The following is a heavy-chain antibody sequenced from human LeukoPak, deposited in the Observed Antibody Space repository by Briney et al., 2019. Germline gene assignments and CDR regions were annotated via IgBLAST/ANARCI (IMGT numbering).Heavy chain of an antibody. D-gene: IGHD6-19*01. CDR3: AKATVAGTKAGDYFDY. CDR1: GFTFSSYA. J-gene: IGHJ4*02. Sequence: QPGGSLRLSCAASGFTFSSYAMSWVRQAPGKGLEWVSAISGSGGSTYYADSVKGRFTISRDNSKNTLYLQMNSLRAEDTAVYYCAKATVAGTKAGDYFDYWGQGTLVTVSS. CDR2: ISGSGGST. V-gene: IGHV3-23*01.